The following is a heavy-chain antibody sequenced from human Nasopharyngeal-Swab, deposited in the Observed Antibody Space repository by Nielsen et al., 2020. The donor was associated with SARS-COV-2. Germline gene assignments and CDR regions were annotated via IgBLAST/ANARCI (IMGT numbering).Heavy chain of an antibody. J-gene: IGHJ6*02. CDR1: GFTTSSYW. D-gene: IGHD6-19*01. V-gene: IGHV3-7*01. Sequence: GASLKTSCAASGFTTSSYWMSWVRQAPGKGLEWVANIKQDGSEKYYVDSVKGRFTISRDNAKNSLYLQMNSLRAEDTAVYYCARDTGSGWSMDVWGQGTTVTVSS. CDR3: ARDTGSGWSMDV. CDR2: IKQDGSEK.